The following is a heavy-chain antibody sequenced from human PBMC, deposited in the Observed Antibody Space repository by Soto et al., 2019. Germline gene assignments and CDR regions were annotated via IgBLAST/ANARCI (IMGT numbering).Heavy chain of an antibody. CDR1: GFTFSNYW. D-gene: IGHD2-15*01. CDR3: TRGRYCTDASCYNSRFDP. V-gene: IGHV3-74*01. CDR2: INSDGSNT. J-gene: IGHJ5*02. Sequence: GGALRLSCAASGFTFSNYWMHWVRQVSGKGMEWLSYINSDGSNTKYADSVKCRFTISRDNAKNTLSLQADRLRVEDTAVYYCTRGRYCTDASCYNSRFDPWGQGTLVTVSS.